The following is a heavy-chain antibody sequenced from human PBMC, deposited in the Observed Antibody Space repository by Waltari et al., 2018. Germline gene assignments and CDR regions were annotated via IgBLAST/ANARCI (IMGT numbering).Heavy chain of an antibody. D-gene: IGHD6-19*01. CDR3: AKVVMGCFDY. V-gene: IGHV3-23*04. Sequence: EVHLVESGGGLVQPGGSLRLSCAASGFIFSSYAMSWVRQAPGKGLEWDSGIRDSGGSTYYADSVKSRFTISRDNSKNTLYLQMNSLRAEDTATYYCAKVVMGCFDYWGQGNLVTVSS. CDR2: IRDSGGST. J-gene: IGHJ4*02. CDR1: GFIFSSYA.